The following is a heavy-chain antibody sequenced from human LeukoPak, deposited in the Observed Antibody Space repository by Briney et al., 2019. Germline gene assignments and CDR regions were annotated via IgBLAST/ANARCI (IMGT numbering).Heavy chain of an antibody. V-gene: IGHV4-59*01. J-gene: IGHJ4*02. CDR3: ARAPSTIFGVVSFDY. D-gene: IGHD3-3*01. CDR2: IYYSGST. Sequence: SETLSLTCAVYGGSFSGYYWSWIRQPPGKGLEWIGYIYYSGSTNYNPSLKSRVTISVDTSKNQFSLKLSSVTAADTAVYYCARAPSTIFGVVSFDYWGQGTLVTVSS. CDR1: GGSFSGYY.